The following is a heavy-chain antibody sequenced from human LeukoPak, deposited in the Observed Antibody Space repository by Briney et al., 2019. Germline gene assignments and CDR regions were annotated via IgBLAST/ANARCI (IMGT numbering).Heavy chain of an antibody. J-gene: IGHJ5*02. CDR1: GFTFIDYY. Sequence: GASVKVSCKASGFTFIDYYMHWVRQAPGQGLEWMGRINPRSGGTNYAQKFQDRVTMTRDTSISTAHMELSRLKFDDTAVFYCARGSISSGDWFDPWGQGTLVTVSS. D-gene: IGHD6-6*01. V-gene: IGHV1-2*06. CDR3: ARGSISSGDWFDP. CDR2: INPRSGGT.